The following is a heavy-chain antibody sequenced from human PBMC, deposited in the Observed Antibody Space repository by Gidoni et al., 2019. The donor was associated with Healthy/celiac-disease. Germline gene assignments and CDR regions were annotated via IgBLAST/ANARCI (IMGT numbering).Heavy chain of an antibody. D-gene: IGHD3-10*01. CDR2: IKQDGSEK. CDR3: ARDSWPYGSMSY. CDR1: GFTFSSYG. J-gene: IGHJ4*02. V-gene: IGHV3-7*01. Sequence: EVQLVESGGGLVQPGGSLRLSCAASGFTFSSYGMSWVRQAPGKGLGWVANIKQDGSEKYYVDSVKGRFTISRDNAKNSLYLQMNSLRAEDTAVYYCARDSWPYGSMSYWGQGTLVTVSS.